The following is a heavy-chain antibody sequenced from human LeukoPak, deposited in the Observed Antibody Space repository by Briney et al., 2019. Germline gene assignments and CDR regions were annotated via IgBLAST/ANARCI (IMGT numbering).Heavy chain of an antibody. CDR1: GFTFSDHY. CDR3: ARDSSGQGDY. V-gene: IGHV3-72*01. CDR2: SKNKANNYIT. D-gene: IGHD3-22*01. J-gene: IGHJ4*02. Sequence: GGSLRLSCAASGFTFSDHYIDWVRQAPGKGLEWVGRSKNKANNYITQYAAFVQGRFPISRDNSKNSLYLQINSLKTEDTAVYYCARDSSGQGDYWGQGTLVTVSS.